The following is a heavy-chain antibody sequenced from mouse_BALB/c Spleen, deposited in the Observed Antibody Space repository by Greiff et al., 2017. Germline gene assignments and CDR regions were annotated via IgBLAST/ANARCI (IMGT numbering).Heavy chain of an antibody. J-gene: IGHJ2*01. Sequence: EVQVVESGAELVRSGASVKLSCTASGFNIKDYYMHWVKQRPEQGLEWIGWIDPENGDTEYAPKFQGKATMTVDKSSSTAYMQLSSLTSEDSAVYYCARPGGHWGQGTTLTVSS. CDR2: IDPENGDT. CDR1: GFNIKDYY. V-gene: IGHV14-4*02. CDR3: ARPGGH.